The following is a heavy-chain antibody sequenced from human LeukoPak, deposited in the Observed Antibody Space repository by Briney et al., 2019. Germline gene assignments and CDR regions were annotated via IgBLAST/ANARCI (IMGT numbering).Heavy chain of an antibody. Sequence: GASVKVSFKASGGTFSSYAISWVRQAPGQGLEWMGRIIPILGIANYAQKFQGRVTITADKSTSTAYMELSSLRSEDTAVYYCASEPRGSGSYHVYYYYYGMDVWGQGTTVTVSS. J-gene: IGHJ6*02. V-gene: IGHV1-69*04. CDR3: ASEPRGSGSYHVYYYYYGMDV. D-gene: IGHD3-10*01. CDR1: GGTFSSYA. CDR2: IIPILGIA.